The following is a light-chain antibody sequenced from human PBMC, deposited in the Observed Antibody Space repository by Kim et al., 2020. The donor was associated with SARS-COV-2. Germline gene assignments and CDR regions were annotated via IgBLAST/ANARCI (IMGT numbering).Light chain of an antibody. V-gene: IGLV3-9*01. CDR1: NIGSKN. CDR2: RDS. CDR3: QVWDSSTGV. J-gene: IGLJ1*01. Sequence: SYELTRPLSVSVTLGQTARITCGGNNIGSKNVHWYQQKPGQAPVVVIYRDSNRPSGTPERFSGSNSENTATLTISRAQAGDEADYYCQVWDSSTGVFGTGTKVTVL.